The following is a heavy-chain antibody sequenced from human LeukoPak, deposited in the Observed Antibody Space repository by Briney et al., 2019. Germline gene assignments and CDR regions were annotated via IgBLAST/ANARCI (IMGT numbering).Heavy chain of an antibody. V-gene: IGHV1-2*02. CDR2: INPNSGVT. CDR3: GSGQWLVGVFY. J-gene: IGHJ4*02. D-gene: IGHD6-19*01. CDR1: GHTFTGYY. Sequence: ASAKVSCKASGHTFTGYYMHWVRQAPGQGLEWLGWINPNSGVTNNAQKFQGRITMTRDTSITTVYMELSSLTSDDTAVYYCGSGQWLVGVFYWGQGTLVTVPS.